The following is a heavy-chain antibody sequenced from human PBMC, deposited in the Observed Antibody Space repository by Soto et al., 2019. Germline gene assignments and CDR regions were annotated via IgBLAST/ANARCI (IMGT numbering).Heavy chain of an antibody. J-gene: IGHJ5*02. CDR3: ARDVNRWELRGFFDP. D-gene: IGHD1-7*01. CDR2: IYYTGNT. CDR1: GGSIVDYY. Sequence: SETLSLTCSVSGGSIVDYYWSWIRQPPGKGLEWIGFIYYTGNTRYNPSLGSRVTISLDTSKNQFSLKLTSATAADTAFYYCARDVNRWELRGFFDPWGRGALVTVSS. V-gene: IGHV4-59*01.